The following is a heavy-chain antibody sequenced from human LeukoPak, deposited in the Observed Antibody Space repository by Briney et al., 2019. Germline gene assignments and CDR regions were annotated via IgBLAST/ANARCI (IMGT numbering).Heavy chain of an antibody. J-gene: IGHJ4*02. D-gene: IGHD3-22*01. CDR1: GFTVSSNY. CDR2: IYSGGST. Sequence: GGSLRLSCAASGFTVSSNYMSWVRQAPGKGLEWVSVIYSGGSTYYADSVKGRFTISRDNSKNTLYLQMNSLRAEDTAVYYCAREQDYYDSSGYYSWGQGTLVTVSS. V-gene: IGHV3-53*01. CDR3: AREQDYYDSSGYYS.